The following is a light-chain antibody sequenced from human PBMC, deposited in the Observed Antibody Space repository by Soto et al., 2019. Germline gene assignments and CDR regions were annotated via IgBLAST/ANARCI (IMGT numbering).Light chain of an antibody. CDR1: SSDVGDYKY. CDR3: SSYTSSDTPYV. CDR2: VNS. V-gene: IGLV2-14*01. Sequence: QSALTQPASVSGSPGQSITISCTGTSSDVGDYKYVSWYQQHPDKAPKLIIFVNSNRPSGISNRFSASKSGNTASLTISGLQAEDEADYYCSSYTSSDTPYVFGTGTKLHRP. J-gene: IGLJ1*01.